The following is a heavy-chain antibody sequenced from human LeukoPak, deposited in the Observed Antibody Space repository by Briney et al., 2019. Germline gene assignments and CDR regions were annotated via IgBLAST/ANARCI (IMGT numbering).Heavy chain of an antibody. D-gene: IGHD6-6*01. J-gene: IGHJ4*02. CDR3: ARTDSSSLLDY. CDR1: GRSISSGGYY. V-gene: IGHV4-31*03. CDR2: IYYSGSP. Sequence: SEPLSLTCTVSGRSISSGGYYWSWIRQHPGKGLEWIGYIYYSGSPYYNTSLKSRVPISVDTSKSQFSLKLSSVTAADTDVYFCARTDSSSLLDYWGQGTLVTVSS.